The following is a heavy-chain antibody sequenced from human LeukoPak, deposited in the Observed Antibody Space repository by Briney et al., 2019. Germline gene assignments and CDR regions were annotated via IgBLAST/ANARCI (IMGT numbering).Heavy chain of an antibody. J-gene: IGHJ4*02. D-gene: IGHD3-10*01. Sequence: PGGCLRLSCAASGFTFSSYWMHWVRHAPGKGLVWVSRINSAGSSTAYADYVKGRFTISRDNAKNTLYLQMNSLRAEDTAVYYCTTMVQFGWGQGTLVPVPS. CDR3: TTMVQFG. V-gene: IGHV3-74*03. CDR2: INSAGSST. CDR1: GFTFSSYW.